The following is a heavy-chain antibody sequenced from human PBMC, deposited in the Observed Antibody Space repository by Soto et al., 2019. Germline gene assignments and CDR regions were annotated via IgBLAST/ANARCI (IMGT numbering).Heavy chain of an antibody. CDR3: ARMGGRYVVVPAAMPSYYYGMDV. J-gene: IGHJ6*02. Sequence: QVQLVQSGAAVKKPGSSVKVSCKASGGTFSSYTISWVRQAPGQGLEWMGRIIPILGIANYAQKFQGRVTITADKSTSTAYMELSSLRSEDTAVYYCARMGGRYVVVPAAMPSYYYGMDVWGQGTTVTVSS. CDR1: GGTFSSYT. D-gene: IGHD2-2*01. CDR2: IIPILGIA. V-gene: IGHV1-69*02.